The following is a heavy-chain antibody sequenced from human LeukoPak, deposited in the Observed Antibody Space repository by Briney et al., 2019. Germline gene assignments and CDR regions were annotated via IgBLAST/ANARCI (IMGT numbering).Heavy chain of an antibody. V-gene: IGHV4-34*01. D-gene: IGHD3-22*01. CDR2: INHSGTT. Sequence: PSETLSLTCAVYGGSFSGYYWSWIRQPPGKGLEWIGEINHSGTTNCNPSLKSRVTISVDTSKNQFSLKLSSVTAADTAVYYCARGRLRYYYGSSGYYYGIRFDYWGQGTLVTVSS. CDR1: GGSFSGYY. CDR3: ARGRLRYYYGSSGYYYGIRFDY. J-gene: IGHJ4*02.